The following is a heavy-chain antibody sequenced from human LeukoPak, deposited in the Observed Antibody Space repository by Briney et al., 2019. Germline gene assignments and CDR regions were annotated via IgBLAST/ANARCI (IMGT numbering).Heavy chain of an antibody. CDR3: AYQDYDILTGYYSLNY. J-gene: IGHJ4*02. V-gene: IGHV1-2*02. Sequence: ASVKVSCKASGYTFTGYYMHWVRQAPGQGIEWMGWINPNSGGTNYAQKFQGRVTMTRDTSISTAYMELSRLRSDDTAVYYCAYQDYDILTGYYSLNYWGQGTLVTVSS. D-gene: IGHD3-9*01. CDR1: GYTFTGYY. CDR2: INPNSGGT.